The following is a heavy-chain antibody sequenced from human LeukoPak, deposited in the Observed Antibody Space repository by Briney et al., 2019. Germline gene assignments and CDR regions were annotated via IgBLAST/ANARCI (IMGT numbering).Heavy chain of an antibody. J-gene: IGHJ6*03. D-gene: IGHD4-11*01. CDR1: GFSFSTYT. CDR3: ARETTVTTWNRDYYYMDV. CDR2: ITSTGIYI. Sequence: PGGSLRLSCAASGFSFSTYTMNWVRQAPGKGLEWVSSITSTGIYIYYADSVKGRFTISRDNAKNSLYLQMNSLRAEDTAVYYCARETTVTTWNRDYYYMDVWGKGTTVTVSS. V-gene: IGHV3-21*01.